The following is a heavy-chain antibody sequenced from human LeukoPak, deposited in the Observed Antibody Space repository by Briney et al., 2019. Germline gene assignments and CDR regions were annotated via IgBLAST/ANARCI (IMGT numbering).Heavy chain of an antibody. CDR3: RGDSSGYYSDYGMDV. Sequence: GGSLRLSCTASGFTFGDYAMSWVRQAPGKGLEWVSFIRSKAYGGTTEYAASVKGRFTISRDDSKSIAYLQMNSLKTEDTAVYYCRGDSSGYYSDYGMDVRGQGTTVTVSS. CDR1: GFTFGDYA. V-gene: IGHV3-49*04. D-gene: IGHD3-22*01. CDR2: IRSKAYGGTT. J-gene: IGHJ6*02.